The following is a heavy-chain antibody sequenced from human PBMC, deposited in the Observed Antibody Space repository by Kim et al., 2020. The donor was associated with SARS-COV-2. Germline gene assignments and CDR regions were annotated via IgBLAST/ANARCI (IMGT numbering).Heavy chain of an antibody. CDR3: ARSVGFGEQLDY. V-gene: IGHV4-4*09. D-gene: IGHD3-10*01. J-gene: IGHJ4*02. Sequence: NHNPPRKSRVTISVDTSKHQFSLKLSSVTAADTAVYYCARSVGFGEQLDYWGQGTLVTVSS.